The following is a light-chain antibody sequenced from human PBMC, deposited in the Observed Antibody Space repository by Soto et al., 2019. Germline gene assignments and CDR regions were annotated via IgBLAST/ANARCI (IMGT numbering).Light chain of an antibody. CDR2: GAS. J-gene: IGKJ3*01. CDR1: HGISNY. Sequence: DIQMTQSPSSLSAYLGDIGTITCRASHGISNYVAWYQQKPGRLPKLLLFGASTLQSGVPARFSGSGSGTLFTLTINGLLPEDVATYYCQKYDRAPFTFGPGTKVDFK. V-gene: IGKV1-27*01. CDR3: QKYDRAPFT.